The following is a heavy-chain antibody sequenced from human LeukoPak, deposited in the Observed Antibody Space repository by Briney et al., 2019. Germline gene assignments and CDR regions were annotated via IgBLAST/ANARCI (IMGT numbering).Heavy chain of an antibody. J-gene: IGHJ6*01. V-gene: IGHV3-53*01. CDR3: ARDREVVTTKAQMDD. D-gene: IGHD2-21*02. CDR2: IYNDGNT. CDR1: GSTVSTRY. Sequence: GGSLRLVCAVSGSTVSTRYMSSVRQAPGRGLEWVSVIYNDGNTYYTDPVKGRFTISRANSKNTVFLQTNSVRVEDTAAYYCARDREVVTTKAQMDDCGKGATVTVSS.